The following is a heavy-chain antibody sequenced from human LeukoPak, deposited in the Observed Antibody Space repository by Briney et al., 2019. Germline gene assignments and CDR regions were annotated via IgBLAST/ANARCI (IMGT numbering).Heavy chain of an antibody. CDR1: GFTFSNYG. V-gene: IGHV3-30*02. D-gene: IGHD6-19*01. Sequence: GGSLRLSCAASGFTFSNYGIHWVRRAPGKGLEWVTFIRYDGSNKYYADSVKGRFTISRDNSDNTVSLQMHSLTAEDTAIYYCAKDNRGWYGWVFDYWGQGTLVTVSS. CDR2: IRYDGSNK. J-gene: IGHJ4*02. CDR3: AKDNRGWYGWVFDY.